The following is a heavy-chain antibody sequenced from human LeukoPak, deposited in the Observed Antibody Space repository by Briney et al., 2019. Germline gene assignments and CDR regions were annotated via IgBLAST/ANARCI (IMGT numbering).Heavy chain of an antibody. V-gene: IGHV1-18*01. CDR3: ARYLPYCSSTSCYPSYGMDV. CDR2: ISAYNGNT. CDR1: GYTFTSYG. Sequence: AASVKVSCKASGYTFTSYGISWVRQAPGQGLEWMGWISAYNGNTNYAQKLQGRVTMTTDTSTSTAYMELRSLRSEDTAVYYCARYLPYCSSTSCYPSYGMDVWGKGTTVTVSS. J-gene: IGHJ6*04. D-gene: IGHD2-2*01.